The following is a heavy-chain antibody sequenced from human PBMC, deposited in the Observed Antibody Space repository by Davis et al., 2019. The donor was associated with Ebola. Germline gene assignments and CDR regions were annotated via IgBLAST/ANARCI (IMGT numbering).Heavy chain of an antibody. CDR3: TTPGGQDSGYDVFDI. CDR1: GYIFTSYY. V-gene: IGHV1-46*03. Sequence: AASVKVSCKASGYIFTSYYMHWVRQPPGQGLEWMGMINPNDGRTIYAQKFQGRVTVTRDTSTTTVYMDLSSLRSEDTALYYCTTPGGQDSGYDVFDIWGQGTMVTVSS. J-gene: IGHJ3*02. CDR2: INPNDGRT. D-gene: IGHD5-12*01.